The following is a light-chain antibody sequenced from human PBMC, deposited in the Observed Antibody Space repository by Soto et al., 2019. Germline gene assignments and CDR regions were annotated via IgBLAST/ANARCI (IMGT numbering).Light chain of an antibody. CDR3: QQRSNWPT. V-gene: IGKV3D-20*02. CDR2: GAS. J-gene: IGKJ4*01. Sequence: EIVLTQSPGTLSLSPGERATLSCRASQSVSSSYLAWYQQKPGQAPRLLIYGASSRATGIAARFSGSGSGTDFTLTISSLEPEDFAVYYCQQRSNWPTFGGGTKVDIK. CDR1: QSVSSSY.